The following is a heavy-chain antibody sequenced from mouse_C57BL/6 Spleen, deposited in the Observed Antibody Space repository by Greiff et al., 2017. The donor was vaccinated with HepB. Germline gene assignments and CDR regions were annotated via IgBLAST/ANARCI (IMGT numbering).Heavy chain of an antibody. D-gene: IGHD2-1*01. CDR1: GYTFTDYE. J-gene: IGHJ4*01. CDR2: IDPETGGT. CDR3: TRGGVYDGSHVDLDAMDY. V-gene: IGHV1-15*01. Sequence: QVQLQQSGAELVRPGASVTLSCKASGYTFTDYEMHWVKQTPVHGLEWIGAIDPETGGTAYNQKFKGKAILTADKSSSTAYMELRSLTSEDSAVYYCTRGGVYDGSHVDLDAMDYWGQGTSVTVSS.